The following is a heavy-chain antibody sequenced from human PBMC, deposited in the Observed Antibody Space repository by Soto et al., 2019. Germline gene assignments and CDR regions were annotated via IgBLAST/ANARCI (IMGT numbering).Heavy chain of an antibody. Sequence: PSXTLSLTCTVSGASISSYYWSWIRQPPGKGLEWIGYIFYSGSANYNSSLQSRVTMSVDTSKNQFSLKLSSVTAADTAVYYCARRDGTYSGNFDYWGQGTLVTVSS. D-gene: IGHD1-26*01. V-gene: IGHV4-59*01. J-gene: IGHJ4*02. CDR2: IFYSGSA. CDR3: ARRDGTYSGNFDY. CDR1: GASISSYY.